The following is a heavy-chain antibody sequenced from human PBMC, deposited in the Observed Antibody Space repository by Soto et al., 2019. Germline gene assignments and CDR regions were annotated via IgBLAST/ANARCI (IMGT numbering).Heavy chain of an antibody. CDR3: ARXMSGYCSGGSCSGIIDY. D-gene: IGHD2-15*01. V-gene: IGHV4-61*01. J-gene: IGHJ4*02. CDR2: IYYSGSN. CDR1: GGSVSSGSYY. Sequence: SETLSLTCPVPGGSVSSGSYYWSWIRQPPGKGLEWIGYIYYSGSNNYNPSLKSRVTISVDTSKNQFSLKLSSVTAADAAVYYCARXMSGYCSGGSCSGIIDYWGQGTLVTVSS.